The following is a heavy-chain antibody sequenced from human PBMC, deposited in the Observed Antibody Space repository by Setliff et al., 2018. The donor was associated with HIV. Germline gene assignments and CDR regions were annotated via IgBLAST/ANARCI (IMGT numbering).Heavy chain of an antibody. CDR2: ISPYNGDT. J-gene: IGHJ4*02. D-gene: IGHD3-3*01. Sequence: ASVKVSCKASGYRFNTYGISWVRQAPGQGLEWMGWISPYNGDTRFAQKFQGRVNMTSDTSTSTVYMGLSSLKSDDTAVYYCARGAYYDFWSGFESGFDYWGQGTLVTVSS. CDR1: GYRFNTYG. CDR3: ARGAYYDFWSGFESGFDY. V-gene: IGHV1-18*01.